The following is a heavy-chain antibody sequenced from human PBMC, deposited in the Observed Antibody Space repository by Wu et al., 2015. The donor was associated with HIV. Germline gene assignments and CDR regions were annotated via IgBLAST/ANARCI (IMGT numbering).Heavy chain of an antibody. D-gene: IGHD3-10*01. J-gene: IGHJ5*02. CDR2: VIPLFDTT. CDR3: ARGISMVRGGWLWFDP. V-gene: IGHV1-69*05. CDR1: GGTFDNYA. Sequence: QVQLVQSGAEVKKPGSSVKVSCEASGGTFDNYAINWVRQAPGQGLGWMGGVIPLFDTTNYAQKFQGRVTITTDYSTSTAYMELSSLRSEDTAVYYCARGISMVRGGWLWFDPWGQGTLVTVSS.